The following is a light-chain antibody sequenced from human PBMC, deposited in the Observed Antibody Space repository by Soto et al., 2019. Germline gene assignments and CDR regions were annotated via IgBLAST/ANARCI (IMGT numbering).Light chain of an antibody. CDR1: SSNIGAGYD. V-gene: IGLV1-40*01. CDR3: SSHDSSLSGYVV. Sequence: QSVLTQPPSVSGAPGQRVTISCTGSSSNIGAGYDVHWYQQLPGTAPKLLIYGNSNRPSGVPDRFSGSKSGTSASLAITGLQAEIEADSYCSSHDSSLSGYVVFGGGTKLTVL. CDR2: GNS. J-gene: IGLJ2*01.